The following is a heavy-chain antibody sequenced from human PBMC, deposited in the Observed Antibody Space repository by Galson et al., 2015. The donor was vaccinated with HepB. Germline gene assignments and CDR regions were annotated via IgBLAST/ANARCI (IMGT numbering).Heavy chain of an antibody. CDR3: ARVRSRDYKGLGWFDP. CDR2: IYPGDSDT. J-gene: IGHJ5*02. D-gene: IGHD3-10*01. CDR1: GYSFTSYS. Sequence: QSGAEVKKPGESLKISCKGSGYSFTSYSIGWVRQMAGKGLEWMGNIYPGDSDTRYSPSFQGQVTISVDKSISTAFLQWSSLKASDTAMYYCARVRSRDYKGLGWFDPWGQGTLVTVSS. V-gene: IGHV5-51*03.